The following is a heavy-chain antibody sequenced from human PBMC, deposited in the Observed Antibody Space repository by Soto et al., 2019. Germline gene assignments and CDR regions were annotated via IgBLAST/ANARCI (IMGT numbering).Heavy chain of an antibody. CDR3: ARPDFGDYWYFDL. V-gene: IGHV1-69*08. J-gene: IGHJ2*01. Sequence: QDQLVQSGAEVKKPGSSVKVSCKASGGTFSSHTFSWVRQAPGQGLEWMGRIIPALGTATYAQKFQGRVTMAANESATAVYLELNCLRSEDTAVSYCARPDFGDYWYFDLGGRGTLVTVSS. CDR1: GGTFSSHT. CDR2: IIPALGTA. D-gene: IGHD4-17*01.